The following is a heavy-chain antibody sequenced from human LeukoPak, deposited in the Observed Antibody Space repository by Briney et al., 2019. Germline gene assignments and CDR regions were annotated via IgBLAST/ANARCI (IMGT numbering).Heavy chain of an antibody. J-gene: IGHJ4*02. V-gene: IGHV4-59*01. CDR1: GGSISSYY. Sequence: SETLSLTCTVSGGSISSYYWSWIRQPPGRGLEWIGYIHYSGSTNYNPSLKSRVTISVDTSKNQLSLKVSSVTAADTAVYYCARGGWYINYWGQGTLVTVSS. D-gene: IGHD6-19*01. CDR3: ARGGWYINY. CDR2: IHYSGST.